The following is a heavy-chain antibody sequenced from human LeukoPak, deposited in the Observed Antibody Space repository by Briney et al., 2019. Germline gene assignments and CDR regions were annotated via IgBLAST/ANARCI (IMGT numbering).Heavy chain of an antibody. Sequence: GGSLRLSCAAAGFTFSTYGVQWVRQAPGKGLEWVAFIASDGSKIYYADSVKGRFTISRDNSKSTLYLQMNSLRVEDTAIYYCAKDHKAEVNRYFDYWGQGTLVTASS. V-gene: IGHV3-30*02. CDR1: GFTFSTYG. CDR3: AKDHKAEVNRYFDY. D-gene: IGHD2-15*01. CDR2: IASDGSKI. J-gene: IGHJ4*02.